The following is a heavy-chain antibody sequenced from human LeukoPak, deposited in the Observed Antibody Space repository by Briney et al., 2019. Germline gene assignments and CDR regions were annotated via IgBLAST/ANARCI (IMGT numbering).Heavy chain of an antibody. CDR1: GFTFSHYG. Sequence: LSGGSLTLSCATSGFTFSHYGMHWVRQAPGKGLEWVAVIWSDGTEKYYGDSVKGRFTICRDNSKKTVYLQMNSLRVEDTAVYYRAKDAQRGFDFSNSLESWGQGTLVTVSS. D-gene: IGHD3/OR15-3a*01. CDR3: AKDAQRGFDFSNSLES. CDR2: IWSDGTEK. J-gene: IGHJ4*02. V-gene: IGHV3-33*06.